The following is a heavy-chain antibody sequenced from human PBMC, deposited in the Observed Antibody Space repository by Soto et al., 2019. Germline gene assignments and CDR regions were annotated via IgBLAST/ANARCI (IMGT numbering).Heavy chain of an antibody. V-gene: IGHV3-33*01. Sequence: QVQLVESGGGVVQPGRSLRLSCAASGFTFSSYGMHWVRQAPGKGLEWVAVIWYDGSNKYYADSVKGRFTISRDNSKNTLYLQMNSLRAEDTAVYYCARDAPSSWLDYWGQGTLVTVSS. CDR2: IWYDGSNK. J-gene: IGHJ4*02. CDR1: GFTFSSYG. D-gene: IGHD6-13*01. CDR3: ARDAPSSWLDY.